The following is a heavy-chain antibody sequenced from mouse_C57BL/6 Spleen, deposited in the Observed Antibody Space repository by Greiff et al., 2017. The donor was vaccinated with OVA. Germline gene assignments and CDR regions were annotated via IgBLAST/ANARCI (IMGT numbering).Heavy chain of an antibody. J-gene: IGHJ4*01. CDR1: GFSLTSYA. CDR3: AGADGYPYYAMDY. D-gene: IGHD2-3*01. CDR2: IWTGGGT. V-gene: IGHV2-9-1*01. Sequence: VQLQQSGPGLVAPSQSLSITCTVSGFSLTSYAISWVRQPPGKGLEWLGVIWTGGGTNYNSALTSRLSISKDNSKSQVFLKMNSLQTDDTARYYCAGADGYPYYAMDYWGQGTSVTVSS.